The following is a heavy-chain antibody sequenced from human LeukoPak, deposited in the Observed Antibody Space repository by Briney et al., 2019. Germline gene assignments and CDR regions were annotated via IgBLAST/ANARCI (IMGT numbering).Heavy chain of an antibody. V-gene: IGHV4-59*01. CDR2: IYYSGST. Sequence: SETLSLTCTVSGGSISSYYWSWIRQPPGKGLEWIGYIYYSGSTNYNPSLERRVTISVLTSKNQFSLKLSSVTAADTAVYYCARVTSGYENFDYWGQGTLVTVSS. D-gene: IGHD5-12*01. J-gene: IGHJ4*02. CDR1: GGSISSYY. CDR3: ARVTSGYENFDY.